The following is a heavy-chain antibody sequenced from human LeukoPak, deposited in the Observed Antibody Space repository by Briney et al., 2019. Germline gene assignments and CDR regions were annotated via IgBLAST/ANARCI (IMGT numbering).Heavy chain of an antibody. CDR2: IWYDGSND. CDR1: GFTFSSFG. D-gene: IGHD6-13*01. J-gene: IGHJ6*02. CDR3: AYSSSWSGPDIYYYYCYGMDV. V-gene: IGHV3-33*01. Sequence: GALRLSCAASGFTFSSFGMYWVRQAPGKGLEWVAVIWYDGSNDDYADSVKGRFTISRDNSKNTLYLQMNSLRAGDTAVYYCAYSSSWSGPDIYYYYCYGMDVWGQGTTVTVSS.